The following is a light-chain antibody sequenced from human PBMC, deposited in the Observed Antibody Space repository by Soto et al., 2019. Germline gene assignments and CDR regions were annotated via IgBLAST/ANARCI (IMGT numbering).Light chain of an antibody. J-gene: IGKJ1*01. CDR1: QSVLYSSNNKNY. CDR3: HQYFDSLWT. CDR2: WAS. V-gene: IGKV4-1*01. Sequence: DIVMTQSPDSLAVSLGERATINCKSSQSVLYSSNNKNYLAWYQQKAGQPPKLLMYWASTRESGVPDRFSASGSGTDFTLTISSLQAEDVAVYYCHQYFDSLWTFGQGTKVEIK.